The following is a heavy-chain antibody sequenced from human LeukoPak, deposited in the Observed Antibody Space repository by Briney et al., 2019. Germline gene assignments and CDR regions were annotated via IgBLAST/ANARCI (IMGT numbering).Heavy chain of an antibody. CDR1: GFTFSNYW. Sequence: GGSLRLSCAASGFTFSNYWMHWVRQAPGKGLVWVSRINSDGSNTNYADSVKGRFTISRDNSKNTLYLQMNSLTAEDTAVYFCAKLSWDIVVVPTGSQDYWGQGTLVTVSS. CDR2: INSDGSNT. D-gene: IGHD2-2*01. V-gene: IGHV3-74*01. CDR3: AKLSWDIVVVPTGSQDY. J-gene: IGHJ4*02.